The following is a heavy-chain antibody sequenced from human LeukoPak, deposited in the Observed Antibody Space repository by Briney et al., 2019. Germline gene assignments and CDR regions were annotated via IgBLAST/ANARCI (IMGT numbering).Heavy chain of an antibody. CDR1: GGSISSYY. CDR3: ARDEGSAYPFDY. V-gene: IGHV4-59*12. J-gene: IGHJ4*02. CDR2: IYYTGST. D-gene: IGHD3-22*01. Sequence: RTSETLSLTCTVSGGSISSYYWSWLRQPPGKGGEGLGYIYYTGSTNYNPSLNTRVTISVDTSQNQFSLNLNSVTAADTAVYFCARDEGSAYPFDYWGQGTLVTVSS.